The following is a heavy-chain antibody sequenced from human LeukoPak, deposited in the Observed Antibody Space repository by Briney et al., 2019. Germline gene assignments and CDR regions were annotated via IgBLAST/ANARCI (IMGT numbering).Heavy chain of an antibody. CDR1: GFTFSSYS. J-gene: IGHJ4*02. CDR3: ARGAYYSSSPNYFDF. D-gene: IGHD6-6*01. Sequence: GGSLRLSCAASGFTFSSYSMNWVRQAPGKGLEWVSSISSSSGYIYYADSVKGRFTISRGNAENSLYLQMNSLRADDTAVYYCARGAYYSSSPNYFDFWGQGDLVTVSS. V-gene: IGHV3-21*01. CDR2: ISSSSGYI.